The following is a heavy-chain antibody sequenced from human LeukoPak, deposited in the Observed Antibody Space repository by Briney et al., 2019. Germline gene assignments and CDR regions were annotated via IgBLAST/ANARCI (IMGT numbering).Heavy chain of an antibody. V-gene: IGHV1-69*06. CDR2: IIPVFGTS. D-gene: IGHD3-3*01. J-gene: IGHJ4*02. Sequence: SVKVSCKASGGTFSSYAINWVRQAPGQGLEWMGGIIPVFGTSNFAQKFQGRITITADKSTSTAYMELSSLRSEDTAVYYCARDPRSLNYDFWSGYYGSCFFDYWGQGTLVTVSS. CDR1: GGTFSSYA. CDR3: ARDPRSLNYDFWSGYYGSCFFDY.